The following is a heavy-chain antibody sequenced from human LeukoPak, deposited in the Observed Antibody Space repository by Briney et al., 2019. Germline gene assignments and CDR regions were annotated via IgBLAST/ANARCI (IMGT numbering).Heavy chain of an antibody. D-gene: IGHD6-6*01. CDR1: GFTFSSYW. Sequence: PGGSLRVSCAASGFTFSSYWMHWVRQAPGKGLVWVSSISSDGKSTTYADSVRGRFTISRDTAKNTLYLQMNSLRAEDTAVYYCARGAARYYDYWGQGTLVTVSS. CDR2: ISSDGKST. J-gene: IGHJ4*02. V-gene: IGHV3-74*01. CDR3: ARGAARYYDY.